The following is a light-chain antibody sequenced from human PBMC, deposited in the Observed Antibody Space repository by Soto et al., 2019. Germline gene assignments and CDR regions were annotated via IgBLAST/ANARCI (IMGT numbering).Light chain of an antibody. CDR2: DAS. V-gene: IGKV3-15*01. CDR3: QQYNNWPPWT. J-gene: IGKJ1*01. Sequence: EIVMTQSPATLSVSPGERATLSCRASQNIRSNLAWYQQIPGQAPRLLIHDASTRATGIPARFSGSGSGTEFTLTISGLQSEDYAVYYCQQYNNWPPWTFGQGTKVEI. CDR1: QNIRSN.